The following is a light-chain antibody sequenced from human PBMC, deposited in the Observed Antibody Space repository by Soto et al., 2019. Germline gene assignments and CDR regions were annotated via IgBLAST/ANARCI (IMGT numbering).Light chain of an antibody. CDR1: SSDVGRYNY. CDR3: SSYEGTPLV. CDR2: EVN. V-gene: IGLV2-8*01. Sequence: QSALTQPPSASGSPGQSVTISCTGTSSDVGRYNYVSWYQQHPGKAPKLMISEVNKRASGVPDRFSGSKSGNTASLTVSGLQAGDEANYYGSSYEGTPLVCGAGTKVPAL. J-gene: IGLJ1*01.